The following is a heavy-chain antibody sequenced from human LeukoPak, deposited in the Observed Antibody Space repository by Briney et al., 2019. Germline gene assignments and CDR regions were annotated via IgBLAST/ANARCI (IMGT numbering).Heavy chain of an antibody. J-gene: IGHJ3*02. D-gene: IGHD3-16*01. CDR2: ISGSGGST. V-gene: IGHV3-23*01. CDR3: ARDLGGDDAFDI. Sequence: PGGSLRLSCAASGFTFSSYAMSWVRQAPGKGLEWVSAISGSGGSTYYADSVKGRFTISRDNSKNTLYLQMNSLRAEDTAVYYCARDLGGDDAFDIWGQGTMVTVSS. CDR1: GFTFSSYA.